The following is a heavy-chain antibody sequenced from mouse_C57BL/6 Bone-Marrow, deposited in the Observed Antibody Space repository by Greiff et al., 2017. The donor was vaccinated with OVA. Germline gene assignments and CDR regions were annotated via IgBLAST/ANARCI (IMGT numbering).Heavy chain of an antibody. J-gene: IGHJ2*01. Sequence: QVQLQQPGAELVKPGASVKLSCKASGYTFTSYWMQWVKQRPGQGLEWIGEIDPSDSYTNYNQKFEGKATLTVDTSSSTAYMQLSSLTSEDSAVYYCARRVVATDYWGQGTTLTVSS. CDR3: ARRVVATDY. D-gene: IGHD1-1*01. CDR2: IDPSDSYT. CDR1: GYTFTSYW. V-gene: IGHV1-50*01.